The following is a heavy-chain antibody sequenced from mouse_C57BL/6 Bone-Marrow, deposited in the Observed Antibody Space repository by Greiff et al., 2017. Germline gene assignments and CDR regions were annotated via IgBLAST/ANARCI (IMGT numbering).Heavy chain of an antibody. CDR1: GYTFTGYW. CDR3: ASLGSSSYYYAMDY. D-gene: IGHD1-1*01. CDR2: ILPGSGST. V-gene: IGHV1-9*01. J-gene: IGHJ4*01. Sequence: VQLQQSGAELMKPGASVKLSCKATGYTFTGYWIEWVKQRPGHGLEWIGEILPGSGSTNYTEKFKGKATFTADTSSNTAYMQLSSLTTEDSAIYYCASLGSSSYYYAMDYWGQGTSVTVSS.